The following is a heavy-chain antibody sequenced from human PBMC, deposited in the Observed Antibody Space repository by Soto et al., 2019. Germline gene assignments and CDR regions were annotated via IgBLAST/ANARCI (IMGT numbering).Heavy chain of an antibody. CDR2: IYYSGST. V-gene: IGHV4-31*03. D-gene: IGHD6-6*01. J-gene: IGHJ5*02. CDR1: GASMSSGGYY. Sequence: QVQLQESGPGLVKPSQTLSLTCTVSGASMSSGGYYWTWIRQSPGKGLEWIGYIYYSGSTYYNPSRGGRXSXSXXTARSQFSLTLPSVTAADTAIYYCARDRPNNLFDPWGQGTLVTVSS. CDR3: ARDRPNNLFDP.